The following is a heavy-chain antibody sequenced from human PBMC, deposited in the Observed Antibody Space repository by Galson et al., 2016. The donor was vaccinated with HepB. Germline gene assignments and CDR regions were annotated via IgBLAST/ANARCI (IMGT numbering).Heavy chain of an antibody. Sequence: QSGAEVKKPGESLKISCKGSGYTFRSHWIAWVRQMPGKGLEWMGIIYPGDSDTRYSPSFQGHVTISADKSISTAYLQWSSLKASDTAIYYCARLTIPATVKDNWFDPWGQGTLVTVSS. V-gene: IGHV5-51*01. CDR1: GYTFRSHW. D-gene: IGHD2-2*01. CDR2: IYPGDSDT. J-gene: IGHJ5*02. CDR3: ARLTIPATVKDNWFDP.